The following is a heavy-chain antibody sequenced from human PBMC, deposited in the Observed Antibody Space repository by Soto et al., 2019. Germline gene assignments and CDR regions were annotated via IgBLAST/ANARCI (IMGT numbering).Heavy chain of an antibody. Sequence: EVQLVESGGGLVQPGGSLRLSCEASGFTFRNYDMHWVRQGTGKGLEWVSGISADGDTDYADSVEGRFTISRENAQNSFFLQMNSLRVGATAVYYCARTDRVFYGLDVWGQGTTVIVSS. CDR1: GFTFRNYD. V-gene: IGHV3-13*01. CDR3: ARTDRVFYGLDV. CDR2: ISADGDT. J-gene: IGHJ6*02.